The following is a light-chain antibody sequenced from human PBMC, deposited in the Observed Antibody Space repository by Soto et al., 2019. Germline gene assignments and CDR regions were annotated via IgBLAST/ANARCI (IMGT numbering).Light chain of an antibody. CDR1: SNDIGNYNY. V-gene: IGLV2-14*01. J-gene: IGLJ1*01. CDR2: EVS. CDR3: TSYTGTSTLYV. Sequence: QSVLTQPASVSGSPGQSITISCTGTSNDIGNYNYVSWYQQHPGKAPKVMIYEVSNRPSGISNRFSGSKSGNTASLTISGLQAEDEADYYCTSYTGTSTLYVFGSGTKGTVL.